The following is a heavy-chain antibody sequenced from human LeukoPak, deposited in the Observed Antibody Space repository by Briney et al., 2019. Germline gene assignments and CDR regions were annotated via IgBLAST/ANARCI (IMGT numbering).Heavy chain of an antibody. J-gene: IGHJ5*02. D-gene: IGHD3-10*01. Sequence: ASVKVSCKTFGYNFITSDINWVRQATGQGLEWLGWMNPNSGNTGYAQNFQGRVTMTRNTSISTAYMELSSLRSEDTAVYYCARDYYGSKSSSFDPWGQGTLVTVSS. CDR1: GYNFITSD. CDR2: MNPNSGNT. CDR3: ARDYYGSKSSSFDP. V-gene: IGHV1-8*02.